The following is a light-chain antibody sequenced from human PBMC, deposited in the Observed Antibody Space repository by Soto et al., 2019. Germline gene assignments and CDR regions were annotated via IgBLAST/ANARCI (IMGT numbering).Light chain of an antibody. V-gene: IGKV1-27*01. CDR3: QRYNSAPYT. J-gene: IGKJ2*01. CDR2: AAS. CDR1: XXISNY. Sequence: DIQMTQSPSSLSASVGDRVTITCRASXXISNYLAWYQQKPGKVPKVLIYAASTLQSGVPSRFSGGGSGTDFTLTINSLQPEDVATYYCQRYNSAPYTFGQGTRLEIK.